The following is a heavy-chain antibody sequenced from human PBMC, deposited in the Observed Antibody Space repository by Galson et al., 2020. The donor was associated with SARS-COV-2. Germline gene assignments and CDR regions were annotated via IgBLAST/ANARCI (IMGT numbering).Heavy chain of an antibody. CDR1: GGSISSSSYY. D-gene: IGHD4-17*01. CDR3: AGFTVSTLRDYFDY. CDR2: IYYSGST. V-gene: IGHV4-39*07. J-gene: IGHJ4*02. Sequence: SETLSLTCTVSGGSISSSSYYWGWIRQPPGKGLEWIGSIYYSGSTYYNPSLKSRVTISVDTSKNQFSLKLSSVTAADTAVYYCAGFTVSTLRDYFDYWGQGTLVTVSS.